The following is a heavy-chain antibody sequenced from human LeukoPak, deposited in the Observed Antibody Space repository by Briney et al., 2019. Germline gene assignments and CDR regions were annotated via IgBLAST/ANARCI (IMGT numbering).Heavy chain of an antibody. CDR1: GYTLTELS. CDR3: ATASGHDYDYYYMDV. J-gene: IGHJ6*03. Sequence: GASVKVSCKVSGYTLTELSMHWVRQAPGKGLEWMGGFDPEDGETIYAQKFQGRVTMTEDTSTDTAYMELSSLRSEDTAVYYCATASGHDYDYYYMDVWGKGTTVTVSS. V-gene: IGHV1-24*01. D-gene: IGHD5-12*01. CDR2: FDPEDGET.